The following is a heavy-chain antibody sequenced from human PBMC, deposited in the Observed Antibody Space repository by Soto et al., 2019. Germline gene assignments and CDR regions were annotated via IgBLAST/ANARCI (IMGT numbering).Heavy chain of an antibody. Sequence: PSETLSLTCAVYGGYFSGYYWSWIRQPPGKGLEWIGEINHSGSTNYNPSLKSRVTISVDTSKNQFSLKLSSVTAADTAVYYCARLKRSYRPLRYYYYYGMDVWGQGTTVTVSS. CDR2: INHSGST. V-gene: IGHV4-34*01. J-gene: IGHJ6*02. CDR1: GGYFSGYY. D-gene: IGHD3-10*01. CDR3: ARLKRSYRPLRYYYYYGMDV.